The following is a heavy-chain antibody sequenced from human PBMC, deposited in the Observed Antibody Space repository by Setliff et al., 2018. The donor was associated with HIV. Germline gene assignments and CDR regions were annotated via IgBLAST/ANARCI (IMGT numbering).Heavy chain of an antibody. Sequence: SETLSLTCSVSGVSMTNNYWTWIRQSPGKGLEWIATIYYSGTTYYNPSLKSRLTISVDTSKNHFSLKLSSVTAADTAVYYCARQRRYGYYYGSGSLDYFDYWGQGTLVTVSS. CDR2: IYYSGTT. D-gene: IGHD3-10*01. CDR1: GVSMTNNY. V-gene: IGHV4-59*04. CDR3: ARQRRYGYYYGSGSLDYFDY. J-gene: IGHJ4*02.